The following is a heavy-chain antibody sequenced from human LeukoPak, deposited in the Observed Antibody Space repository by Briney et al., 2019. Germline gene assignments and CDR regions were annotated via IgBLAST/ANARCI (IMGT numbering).Heavy chain of an antibody. CDR1: GFTFSSYA. CDR3: ANGDYVGDAFDI. D-gene: IGHD4-17*01. Sequence: GGSLRLSCAASGFTFSSYAMSWVRQAPGKGLEWVSAISGSGGSTYYADSVKGRFTISRDNSKNTLYRQMNSLRAEDTAVYYCANGDYVGDAFDIWGQGTMVTVSS. J-gene: IGHJ3*02. CDR2: ISGSGGST. V-gene: IGHV3-23*01.